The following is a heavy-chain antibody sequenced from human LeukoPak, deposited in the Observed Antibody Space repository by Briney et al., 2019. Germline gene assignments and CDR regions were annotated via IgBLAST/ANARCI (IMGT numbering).Heavy chain of an antibody. CDR1: GGSFSGYY. D-gene: IGHD3-10*01. CDR3: ARGTMDLPY. Sequence: PSETLSLTCAIYGGSFSGYYWSWIRQPPGKGLEWIGEINHSGSTNYNPSLKSRVTISVDTSKNQFSLKLSSVTAADTAVYYCARGTMDLPYWGQGTLVTVSS. V-gene: IGHV4-34*01. J-gene: IGHJ4*02. CDR2: INHSGST.